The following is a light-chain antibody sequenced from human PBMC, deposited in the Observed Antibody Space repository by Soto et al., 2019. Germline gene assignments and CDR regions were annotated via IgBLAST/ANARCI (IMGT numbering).Light chain of an antibody. CDR3: AAWDDSLNGRV. CDR1: SSNIGSNT. Sequence: HSVLTQPPSASGTPLQRVTISCSGSSSNIGSNTVNWYQQLPGTAPKLLIYSNNQRPSGVPDRFSGSKSGTSASLAISGLQSEDEADYYCAAWDDSLNGRVFGTGTKVTVL. J-gene: IGLJ1*01. V-gene: IGLV1-44*01. CDR2: SNN.